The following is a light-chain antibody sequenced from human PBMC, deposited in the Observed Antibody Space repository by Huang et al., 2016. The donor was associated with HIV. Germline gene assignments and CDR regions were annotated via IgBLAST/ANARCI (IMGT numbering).Light chain of an antibody. J-gene: IGKJ4*01. CDR3: QQRGGWPPLT. CDR2: DAS. Sequence: EIVLTQSPATLSLSPGERATLSCRASESLSSYLAWYQQKPGQAPRLLIYDASNRAPGIPARFSGSGSGTDFTLTISSLEPEDFAVYYCQQRGGWPPLTFGGGTRVEI. CDR1: ESLSSY. V-gene: IGKV3-11*01.